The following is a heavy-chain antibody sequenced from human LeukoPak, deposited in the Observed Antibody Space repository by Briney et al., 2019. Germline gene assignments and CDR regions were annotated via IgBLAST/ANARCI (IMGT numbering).Heavy chain of an antibody. Sequence: GGSLRLSCAASGFTVSSNYMSWVRQAPGKGLEWVSVIYSGGSTYYADSVKGRFTISRDNSKNTLYLQTNSLRAEDTAVYYCARVPMRYCSSPSWPPLFYYWAQGTLVTVSS. CDR3: ARVPMRYCSSPSWPPLFYY. V-gene: IGHV3-53*01. D-gene: IGHD2-2*01. J-gene: IGHJ4*02. CDR2: IYSGGST. CDR1: GFTVSSNY.